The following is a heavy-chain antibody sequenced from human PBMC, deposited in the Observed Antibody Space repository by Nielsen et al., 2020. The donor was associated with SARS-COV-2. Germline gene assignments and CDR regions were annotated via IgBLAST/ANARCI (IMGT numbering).Heavy chain of an antibody. CDR3: AREGIVGATTGFDY. V-gene: IGHV3-33*08. CDR2: IWYDGSNK. CDR1: GFNFNNFG. J-gene: IGHJ4*02. D-gene: IGHD1-26*01. Sequence: GESLKISCAASGFNFNNFGMTWFRQAPGKGLEWVAVIWYDGSNKYYADSVKGRFTISRDNSKNTLYLQMNSLRAEDTAVYYCAREGIVGATTGFDYWGQGTLVTVSS.